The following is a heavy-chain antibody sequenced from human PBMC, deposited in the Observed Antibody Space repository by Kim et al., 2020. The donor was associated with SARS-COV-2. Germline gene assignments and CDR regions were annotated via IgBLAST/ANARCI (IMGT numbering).Heavy chain of an antibody. CDR1: GASIRATTHY. J-gene: IGHJ6*01. CDR2: VTYSATT. CDR3: ARHEDLEYYGVDV. D-gene: IGHD2-15*01. V-gene: IGHV4-39*02. Sequence: SETLSLTCTVSGASIRATTHYWGWIRQPPGKGLEWIVSVTYSATTHYNPSLESPVTISVDTYKNHFSLKVNSATAPDTAMYYCARHEDLEYYGVDVWGQGTTVTVSS.